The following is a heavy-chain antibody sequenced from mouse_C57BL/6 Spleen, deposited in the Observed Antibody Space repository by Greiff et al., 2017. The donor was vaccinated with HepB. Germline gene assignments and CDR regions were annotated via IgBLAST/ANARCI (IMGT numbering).Heavy chain of an antibody. V-gene: IGHV2-5*01. CDR3: AKKGGYDYDEAPFAY. CDR2: IWRGGST. Sequence: VQLVESGPGLVQPSQSLSITCTVSGFSLTSYGVHWVRQSPGKGLEWLGVIWRGGSTDYNAAFMSRLSITKDNSKSQVFFKMNSLQADDTAIYYCAKKGGYDYDEAPFAYWGQGTLVTVSA. CDR1: GFSLTSYG. J-gene: IGHJ3*01. D-gene: IGHD2-4*01.